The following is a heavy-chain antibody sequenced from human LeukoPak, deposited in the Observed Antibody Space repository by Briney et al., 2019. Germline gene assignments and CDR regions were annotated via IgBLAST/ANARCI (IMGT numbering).Heavy chain of an antibody. D-gene: IGHD3-22*01. V-gene: IGHV4-39*01. CDR2: IYYSGKT. CDR1: GDSVSSPSYY. J-gene: IGHJ4*02. CDR3: ARHTDSSGSNFDY. Sequence: SETLSLTCTASGDSVSSPSYYWGWIRQPPGEGLEWIGSIYYSGKTYYKPSLKSRVTISVDTSKNQLSLKLSSVTAADTAVYYCARHTDSSGSNFDYWGQGTLVTVSS.